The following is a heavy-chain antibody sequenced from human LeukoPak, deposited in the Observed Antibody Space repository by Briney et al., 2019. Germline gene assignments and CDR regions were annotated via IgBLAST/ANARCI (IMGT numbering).Heavy chain of an antibody. V-gene: IGHV3-30*18. J-gene: IGHJ4*02. CDR2: SSYGGSSE. D-gene: IGHD3-22*01. CDR3: AKGYPGKYDSSGYYDYYFDY. Sequence: GGSLRLSCAASGFTFSNYVMFWVRQAPGKGLEWVAASSYGGSSEYYVDSVKGRFTFSRDNSKNTLYLQMNSLRAEDTAVYHCAKGYPGKYDSSGYYDYYFDYWGQGTLVTVSS. CDR1: GFTFSNYV.